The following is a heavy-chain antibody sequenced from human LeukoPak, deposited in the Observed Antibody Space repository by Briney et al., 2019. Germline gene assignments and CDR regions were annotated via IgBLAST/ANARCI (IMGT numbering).Heavy chain of an antibody. CDR3: ARGIWSARTVDYYLDY. D-gene: IGHD2-21*01. CDR2: INAGNSHT. Sequence: ASVTVSCTASGYTFTSYYMHWVRQAPGQGLEWMGWINAGNSHTKYSQNFQGRITITRDSSASTVYMELSSLTSEDTAVYYCARGIWSARTVDYYLDYWGQGTLVTVSS. CDR1: GYTFTSYY. V-gene: IGHV1-3*01. J-gene: IGHJ4*02.